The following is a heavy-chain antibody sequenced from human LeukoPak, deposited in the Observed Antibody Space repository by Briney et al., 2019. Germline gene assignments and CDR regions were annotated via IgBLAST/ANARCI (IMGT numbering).Heavy chain of an antibody. CDR1: GYTFTSYH. CDR2: INPSGGST. D-gene: IGHD3-22*01. J-gene: IGHJ3*02. CDR3: ASKWVTYYYNSSAYHYPTDVFDI. Sequence: ASVKVSCKASGYTFTSYHMHWVRQAPGQGLEWMGIINPSGGSTSYAQKFQGRVTMTRDTSTSTVYMELSSLRSEDTAVYYCASKWVTYYYNSSAYHYPTDVFDIWGQGTMVTVSS. V-gene: IGHV1-46*01.